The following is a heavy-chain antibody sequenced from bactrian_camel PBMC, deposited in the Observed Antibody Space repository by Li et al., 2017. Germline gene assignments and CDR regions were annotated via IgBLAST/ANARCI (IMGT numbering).Heavy chain of an antibody. CDR3: AAGSETYDSPSAEPGPVCDYNY. J-gene: IGHJ4*01. V-gene: IGHV3S53*01. CDR1: GNSWSRYYC. D-gene: IGHD4*01. Sequence: QVQLVESGGGSVQAGGSLTLSCAASGNSWSRYYCMGWFRQAPGKERELVAGIDLVSSTTYADSVKGRFTISKDNAQNTLSLQMHSLKLEDSAMYYCAAGSETYDSPSAEPGPVCDYNYWGQGTQVTVS. CDR2: IDLVSST.